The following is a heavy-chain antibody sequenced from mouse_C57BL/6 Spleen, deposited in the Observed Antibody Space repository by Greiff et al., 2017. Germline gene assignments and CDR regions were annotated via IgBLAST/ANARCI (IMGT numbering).Heavy chain of an antibody. CDR3: TKMDLYYYGSSYGYFDY. CDR1: GYTFTGYW. V-gene: IGHV1-9*01. Sequence: QVQLQQSGAELMKPGASVKLSCKATGYTFTGYWIEWVKQRPGHGLEWIGEILPGSGSTNYNEKFKGKATFTADPTSNTADMPISSLTTEDSAIYYGTKMDLYYYGSSYGYFDYWGQGTTLTVSS. CDR2: ILPGSGST. D-gene: IGHD1-1*01. J-gene: IGHJ2*01.